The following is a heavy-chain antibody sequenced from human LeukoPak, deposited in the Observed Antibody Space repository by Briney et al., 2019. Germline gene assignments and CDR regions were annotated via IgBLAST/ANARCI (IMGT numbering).Heavy chain of an antibody. Sequence: ASVKVSCKASGDTFSRYTISWVRQAPGQGLEWMGRIIPMLGVSDYAQNFQGRVTITADKSTSTAYMELSSLRYEDTAVYYCARGTRIAAGGIAPFFDFWGQGTLVTVS. V-gene: IGHV1-69*02. CDR3: ARGTRIAAGGIAPFFDF. CDR2: IIPMLGVS. J-gene: IGHJ4*02. D-gene: IGHD6-13*01. CDR1: GDTFSRYT.